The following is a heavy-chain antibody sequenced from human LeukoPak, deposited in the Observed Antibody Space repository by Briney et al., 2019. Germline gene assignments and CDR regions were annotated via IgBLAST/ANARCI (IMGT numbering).Heavy chain of an antibody. CDR2: ISWNSGSI. CDR3: AKDSSTASLLGQSDY. Sequence: GGSLRLSCAASGFTFDDYAMHWVRQAPGKGLEWVSGISWNSGSIGYADSVKGRFTISRDNAKNSLYLQMNSLRAEDTALYYCAKDSSTASLLGQSDYWGQGTLVTVSS. V-gene: IGHV3-9*01. J-gene: IGHJ4*02. CDR1: GFTFDDYA. D-gene: IGHD2/OR15-2a*01.